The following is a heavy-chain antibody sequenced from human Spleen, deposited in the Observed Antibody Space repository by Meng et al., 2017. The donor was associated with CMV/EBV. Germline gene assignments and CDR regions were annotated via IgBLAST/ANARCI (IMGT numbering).Heavy chain of an antibody. Sequence: GESLKISCAASEFTFSNYWMHWVRQAPGKGLVWVSRINSDGSSTTYADSVQGRFTISRDNAKNTLYLQLNSLRAEDAAVYYCAREGYYCPRSLVDYWGQGTLVTVSS. CDR1: EFTFSNYW. CDR3: AREGYYCPRSLVDY. CDR2: INSDGSST. D-gene: IGHD2-15*01. J-gene: IGHJ4*02. V-gene: IGHV3-74*01.